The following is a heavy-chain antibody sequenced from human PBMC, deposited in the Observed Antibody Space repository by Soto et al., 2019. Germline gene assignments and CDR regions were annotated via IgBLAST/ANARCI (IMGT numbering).Heavy chain of an antibody. J-gene: IGHJ6*02. V-gene: IGHV1-69*13. Sequence: SVNVSCKASGYTFTIYGISWVRQAPGQGLEWMGWIIPIFGTANYAQKFQGRVTITADESTSTAYMELSSLRSEDTAVYYCARDQAPAADYYYYYGMDVWGQGTTVTVSS. D-gene: IGHD2-2*01. CDR1: GYTFTIYG. CDR3: ARDQAPAADYYYYYGMDV. CDR2: IIPIFGTA.